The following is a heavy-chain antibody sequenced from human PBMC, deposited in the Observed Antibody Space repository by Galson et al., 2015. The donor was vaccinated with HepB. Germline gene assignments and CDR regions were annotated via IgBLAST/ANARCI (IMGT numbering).Heavy chain of an antibody. V-gene: IGHV5-51*01. CDR1: GNSFTNRW. J-gene: IGHJ6*02. D-gene: IGHD1-1*01. CDR3: ARSFFSVLQDHYYGLDV. Sequence: QSGAEVKKPGESLKISCKGSGNSFTNRWIAWARQMPGKGLGWMGIIYPGDSDTRYSPSFQGQVTISADKSTSTAYVQWSSLKPSDTAMYYCARSFFSVLQDHYYGLDVWGQGTTVTVSS. CDR2: IYPGDSDT.